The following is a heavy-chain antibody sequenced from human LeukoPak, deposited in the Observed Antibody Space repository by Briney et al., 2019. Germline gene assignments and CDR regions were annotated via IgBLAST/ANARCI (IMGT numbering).Heavy chain of an antibody. D-gene: IGHD6-19*01. V-gene: IGHV4-4*07. CDR1: GDSISSYY. Sequence: TPSETLSLTCTVSGDSISSYYWSWIRQSAGKGLEWIGRTHTSGSTNYSPFLKSRVTMSIDTSKTQFSLKVNSVTAADTGVYYCARAPEFSSGWLLDYWGQGSLVTVSS. CDR2: THTSGST. CDR3: ARAPEFSSGWLLDY. J-gene: IGHJ4*02.